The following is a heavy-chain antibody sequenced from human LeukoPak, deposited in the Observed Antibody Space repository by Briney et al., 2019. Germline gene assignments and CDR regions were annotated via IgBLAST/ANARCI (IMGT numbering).Heavy chain of an antibody. Sequence: GGSLRLSCAVSGFTFSDYNMKWVRQAPGRGLEWVLYISAGGATIYYADSVKGRFTISRDNAKNSLYLQMNSLRVEDTAIYYCGSLGRKEGKKYYDYWAQGTPATASS. CDR3: GSLGRKEGKKYYDY. J-gene: IGHJ4*02. V-gene: IGHV3-48*01. CDR2: ISAGGATI. CDR1: GFTFSDYN. D-gene: IGHD2/OR15-2a*01.